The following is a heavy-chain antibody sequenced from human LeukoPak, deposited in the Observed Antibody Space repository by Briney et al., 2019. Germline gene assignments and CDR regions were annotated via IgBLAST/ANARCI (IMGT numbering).Heavy chain of an antibody. CDR2: ISGSGGST. J-gene: IGHJ4*02. D-gene: IGHD3-22*01. CDR3: ARGSGYFLDFDY. Sequence: GGSLRLSCAASGFTFSSYAMSWVRQAPGKGLEWASAISGSGGSTYYADSVKGRFTISRDSSKNTLYLQMNSLRAEDTAVYYCARGSGYFLDFDYWGQGTLVTVSS. V-gene: IGHV3-23*01. CDR1: GFTFSSYA.